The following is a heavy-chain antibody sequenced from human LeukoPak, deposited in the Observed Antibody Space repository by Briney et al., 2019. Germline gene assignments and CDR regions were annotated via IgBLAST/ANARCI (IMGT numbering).Heavy chain of an antibody. D-gene: IGHD3-22*01. J-gene: IGHJ6*03. Sequence: PSETLSLTCAVYGGSFSGYYWSWIRQPPGKGLEWIGEINHSGSTNYNPSLKSRVTISVDTSKNQFSLNLSSVTAADTAMYYCARDDRRTYYMDVWGKGTTVTVSS. V-gene: IGHV4-34*01. CDR3: ARDDRRTYYMDV. CDR1: GGSFSGYY. CDR2: INHSGST.